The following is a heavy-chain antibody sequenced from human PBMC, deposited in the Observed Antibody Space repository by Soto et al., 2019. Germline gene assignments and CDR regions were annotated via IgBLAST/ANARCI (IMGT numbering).Heavy chain of an antibody. Sequence: ASVRVSCNASGYTFTGYYMHWVRQAPGQGLEWMGWINPNSGGTNYAQKFQGRVTMTRDTSISTAYMELSRLRSDDTAAYYCATKGGYDFLGFDPWGQGTLVTVSS. CDR3: ATKGGYDFLGFDP. CDR2: INPNSGGT. V-gene: IGHV1-2*02. D-gene: IGHD5-12*01. J-gene: IGHJ5*02. CDR1: GYTFTGYY.